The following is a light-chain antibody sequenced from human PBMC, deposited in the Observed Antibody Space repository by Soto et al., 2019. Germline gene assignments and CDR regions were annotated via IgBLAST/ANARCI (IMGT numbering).Light chain of an antibody. V-gene: IGKV1-33*01. CDR2: DAS. CDR3: QQYDILPIT. Sequence: IQMTEDESSLFTSVRDRITTTCXATQDINIYLNWYQQKPGKAPNLLIYDASNLEIGVPSRFSGSGSETHFTFTISSLQTEDIGTYYCQQYDILPITSGRGTRLEIK. J-gene: IGKJ5*01. CDR1: QDINIY.